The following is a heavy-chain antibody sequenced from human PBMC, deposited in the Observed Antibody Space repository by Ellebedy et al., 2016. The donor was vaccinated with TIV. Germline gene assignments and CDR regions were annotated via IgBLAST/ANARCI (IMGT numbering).Heavy chain of an antibody. CDR1: GFTFSDYS. J-gene: IGHJ4*02. D-gene: IGHD1-1*01. CDR3: ARHTTMAYRFDD. CDR2: ISLTVNTM. V-gene: IGHV3-11*01. Sequence: GESLKISCVASGFTFSDYSMSWVRQAPGKGLEWVSRISLTVNTMYYADSVQGRFTSSSDNAKNSLFLQMNNLRAEETAVYFCARHTTMAYRFDDWGQGALVTVSS.